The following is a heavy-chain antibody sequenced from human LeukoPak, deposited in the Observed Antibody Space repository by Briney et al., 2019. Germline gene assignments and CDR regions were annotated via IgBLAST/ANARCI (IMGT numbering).Heavy chain of an antibody. CDR2: INPSGGST. D-gene: IGHD4-17*01. V-gene: IGHV1-46*01. Sequence: ASVKVSCKASGYTFTSYYMHWVRQAPGQGLEWMGIINPSGGSTSYAQKFQGRVTMTRDTSTSTVYMELSSLRSEDTAVYYCGSDRDTLGDYGDSPFQHWGQGTLVTVSS. CDR1: GYTFTSYY. J-gene: IGHJ1*01. CDR3: GSDRDTLGDYGDSPFQH.